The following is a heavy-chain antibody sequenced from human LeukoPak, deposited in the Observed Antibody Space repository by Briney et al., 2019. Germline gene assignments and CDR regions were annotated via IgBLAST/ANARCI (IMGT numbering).Heavy chain of an antibody. CDR2: ISWNSGSI. CDR1: GFTFDDYA. J-gene: IGHJ5*02. D-gene: IGHD4-17*01. CDR3: AKEEEGGA. V-gene: IGHV3-9*01. Sequence: GGSLRLSWAASGFTFDDYAMHWVRQAPGKGLEWVSGISWNSGSIGYADSVKGRFTISRDNAKNSLYLQMNSLRAEDTAVYYCAKEEEGGAWGQGTLVTVSS.